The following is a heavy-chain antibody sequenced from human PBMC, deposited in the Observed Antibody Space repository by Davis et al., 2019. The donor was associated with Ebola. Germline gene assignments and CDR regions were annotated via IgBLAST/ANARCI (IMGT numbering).Heavy chain of an antibody. V-gene: IGHV4-59*08. CDR1: GGSISSYY. CDR2: IYYNGNS. Sequence: MPSETLSLTCTVSGGSISSYYWSWIRQPPGKGLEWIGNIYYNGNSNYNPSLKSRVTISVDTSKNQFSLKLSSVTAADTAVYYCARLGLLKRDRYFDYWGQGTLVTVSS. D-gene: IGHD2-15*01. CDR3: ARLGLLKRDRYFDY. J-gene: IGHJ4*02.